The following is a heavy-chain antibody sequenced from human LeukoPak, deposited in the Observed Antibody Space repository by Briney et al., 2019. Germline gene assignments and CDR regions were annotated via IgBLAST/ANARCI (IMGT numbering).Heavy chain of an antibody. Sequence: ASETLSLTCAVYGGSFSGYYWSWIRQPPGKGLEWIGEINHSGSTNYNPSLKSRVTISVDTSKNQFSLKLSSVTAADTAVYHCARGLEFGPAARWFDPWGQGTLVTVSS. D-gene: IGHD2-2*01. CDR2: INHSGST. J-gene: IGHJ5*02. CDR1: GGSFSGYY. V-gene: IGHV4-34*01. CDR3: ARGLEFGPAARWFDP.